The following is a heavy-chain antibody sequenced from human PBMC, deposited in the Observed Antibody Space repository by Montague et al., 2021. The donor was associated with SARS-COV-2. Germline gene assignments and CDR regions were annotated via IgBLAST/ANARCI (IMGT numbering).Heavy chain of an antibody. V-gene: IGHV3-21*01. CDR2: ISSSSSYI. J-gene: IGHJ6*02. CDR3: ARERTVVIITGYYYYGVDV. CDR1: GFTFSSYS. Sequence: SLRLSCAASGFTFSSYSMNWVRQAPGKGLEWVSSISSSSSYIYYADSVKGRFRISRDNAKNSLYLQMNSLRAEDTAVYFCARERTVVIITGYYYYGVDVWGQGTTVTVSS. D-gene: IGHD3-10*01.